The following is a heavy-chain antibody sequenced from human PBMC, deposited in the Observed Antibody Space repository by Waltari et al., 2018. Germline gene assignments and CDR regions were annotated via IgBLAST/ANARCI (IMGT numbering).Heavy chain of an antibody. Sequence: EVQLVESGGGLVQPGGSLRLSCAASGFTFSSYAMSWVRQAPGKGLEWVSAVSGSGGSTYYADSVKGRFTISRDNSKNPLYLQMNSLRAEDTAVYYCAKDDIVVVVAATRSLLLDYWGQGTLVTVSS. CDR2: VSGSGGST. D-gene: IGHD2-15*01. CDR1: GFTFSSYA. V-gene: IGHV3-23*04. J-gene: IGHJ4*02. CDR3: AKDDIVVVVAATRSLLLDY.